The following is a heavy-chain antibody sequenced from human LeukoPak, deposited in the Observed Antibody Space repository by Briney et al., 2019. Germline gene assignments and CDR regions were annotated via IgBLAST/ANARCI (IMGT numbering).Heavy chain of an antibody. CDR3: ARAFPSYYYDDYAFDF. V-gene: IGHV3-21*04. Sequence: GGSLRLSCAASEFTFSTYSMSWVRQAPGKGLEWVSSISSGSTYIYYADSVKGRFTISRDNAKNSLYLQMNSLRAEDTALYYCARAFPSYYYDDYAFDFWGQGTMVTVSS. CDR2: ISSGSTYI. J-gene: IGHJ3*01. CDR1: EFTFSTYS. D-gene: IGHD3-22*01.